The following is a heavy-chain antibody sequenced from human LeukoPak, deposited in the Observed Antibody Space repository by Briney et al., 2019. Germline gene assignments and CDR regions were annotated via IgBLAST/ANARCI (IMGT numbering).Heavy chain of an antibody. D-gene: IGHD3-22*01. CDR2: IIPIFGTA. CDR1: GGTFSSYA. V-gene: IGHV1-69*13. CDR3: ARRGPHYYDSSGYFDFDY. J-gene: IGHJ4*02. Sequence: SVKVSCKASGGTFSSYAIGWVRQAPGQGLEWMGGIIPIFGTANYAQKFQGRVTITADESTSTAYMELSSLRSEDTAVYYCARRGPHYYDSSGYFDFDYWGQGTLVTVSS.